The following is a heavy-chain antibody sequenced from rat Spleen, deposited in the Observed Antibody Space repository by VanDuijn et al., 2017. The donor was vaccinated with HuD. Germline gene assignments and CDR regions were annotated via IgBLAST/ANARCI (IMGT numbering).Heavy chain of an antibody. CDR3: TTDYGGYPPYNWFAY. CDR1: GFTFSDYY. V-gene: IGHV5S10*01. Sequence: EVQLVESGGGLVQPGRSLKLSCAASGFTFSDYYMAWVRQAPKKGLEWVATIIYDGTRAHYRDSVKGRFTISRDNAKSTLYLQMNSLRSEDTATYYCTTDYGGYPPYNWFAYWGQGTLVTVSS. CDR2: IIYDGTRA. J-gene: IGHJ3*01. D-gene: IGHD1-11*01.